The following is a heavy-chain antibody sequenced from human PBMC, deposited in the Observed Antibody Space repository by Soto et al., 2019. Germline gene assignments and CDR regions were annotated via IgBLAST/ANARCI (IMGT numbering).Heavy chain of an antibody. CDR1: GGTFSSYT. D-gene: IGHD4-17*01. V-gene: IGHV1-69*02. CDR2: IIPILGIA. CDR3: ATPSGDYDDAFDI. Sequence: SVKVSCKASGGTFSSYTISCVRQAPGQGLEWMGRIIPILGIANYAQKFQGRVTITADKSTSTAYMELSSLRSEDTAVYYCATPSGDYDDAFDIWGQGTMVTVSS. J-gene: IGHJ3*02.